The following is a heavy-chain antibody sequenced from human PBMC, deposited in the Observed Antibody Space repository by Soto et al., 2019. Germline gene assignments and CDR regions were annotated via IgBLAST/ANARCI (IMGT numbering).Heavy chain of an antibody. CDR3: ARVGYCSGGSCYPTYYGMDV. CDR1: GGSISSSNW. Sequence: QVQLQESGPGLVKPSGTLSLTCAVSGGSISSSNWGSWVRQPPGKGLEWIGEIYQSGTTHYNPSFRGRVTISVDKSKNQFSLKLNSVTAADTAVYYCARVGYCSGGSCYPTYYGMDVWGQGTTVIVSS. D-gene: IGHD2-15*01. J-gene: IGHJ6*02. V-gene: IGHV4-4*02. CDR2: IYQSGTT.